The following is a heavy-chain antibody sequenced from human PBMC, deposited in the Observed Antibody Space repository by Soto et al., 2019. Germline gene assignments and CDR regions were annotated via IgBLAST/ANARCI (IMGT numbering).Heavy chain of an antibody. CDR3: ARTHFDWLSVDY. D-gene: IGHD3-9*01. CDR2: IYYTGST. J-gene: IGHJ4*02. CDR1: GDSISSYY. V-gene: IGHV4-59*12. Sequence: PSETLSLTCTVSGDSISSYYWTWIRQPPGKGLEWIGYIYYTGSTYYNPSLKSRVTISVDRSKNQFSLKLSSVTAADTAVYYCARTHFDWLSVDYWGQGTLVTVSS.